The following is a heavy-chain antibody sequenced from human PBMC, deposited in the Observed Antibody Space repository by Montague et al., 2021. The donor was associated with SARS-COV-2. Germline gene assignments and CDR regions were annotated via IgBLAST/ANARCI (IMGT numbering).Heavy chain of an antibody. D-gene: IGHD3-10*01. V-gene: IGHV4-61*02. CDR1: GGSISSGSYY. CDR2: IYTSGST. Sequence: TLSLTCTVSGGSISSGSYYWSWIRQPAGKGLEWIGRIYTSGSTNYNPSLKSRVTISVDTSKNQISLKLSSVTAADTAVYYCARVGVGTMVRGVIPAYYYYGMDVWGQGTTVTVSS. CDR3: ARVGVGTMVRGVIPAYYYYGMDV. J-gene: IGHJ6*02.